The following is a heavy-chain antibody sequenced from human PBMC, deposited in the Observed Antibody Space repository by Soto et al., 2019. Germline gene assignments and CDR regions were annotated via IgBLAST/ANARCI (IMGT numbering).Heavy chain of an antibody. J-gene: IGHJ4*02. CDR1: GFTFSSYG. D-gene: IGHD3-22*01. V-gene: IGHV3-30*03. CDR2: ISYDGSNK. CDR3: ASSKANYYDSSGYYLDY. Sequence: GGSLRLSCAASGFTFSSYGMHWVRQAPGKGLEWVAVISYDGSNKYYADSVKGRFTISRDNSKNTLYLQMNSLRAEDTAVYYCASSKANYYDSSGYYLDYWGQGTLVTVSS.